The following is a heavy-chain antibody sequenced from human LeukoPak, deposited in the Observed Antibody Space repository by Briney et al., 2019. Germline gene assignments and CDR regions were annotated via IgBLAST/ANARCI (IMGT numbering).Heavy chain of an antibody. Sequence: GASVKVSCKASGGTFSSYAISWVRQAPGQGLEWMGRIIPILGIANYAQKFRGRVTITADKSTSTAYMELSSLRSEDTAVYYCARDPTANAQYYYYGMDVWGQGTTVTVSS. V-gene: IGHV1-69*04. CDR1: GGTFSSYA. CDR3: ARDPTANAQYYYYGMDV. J-gene: IGHJ6*02. CDR2: IIPILGIA.